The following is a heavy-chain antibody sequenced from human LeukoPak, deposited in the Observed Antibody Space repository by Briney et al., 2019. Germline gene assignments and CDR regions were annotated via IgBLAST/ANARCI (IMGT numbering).Heavy chain of an antibody. V-gene: IGHV7-4-1*02. D-gene: IGHD2-15*01. CDR2: INTDTGNP. Sequence: ASVKVSCKASGYTFTTYSMNWVRQAPGQGLEWMGWINTDTGNPTYAQGFTGRFVFSLDTSVSTSYLQISSLKAEDTAVYYCARGYCSGGSCHTFDYWGQGTLVTVSS. CDR3: ARGYCSGGSCHTFDY. CDR1: GYTFTTYS. J-gene: IGHJ4*02.